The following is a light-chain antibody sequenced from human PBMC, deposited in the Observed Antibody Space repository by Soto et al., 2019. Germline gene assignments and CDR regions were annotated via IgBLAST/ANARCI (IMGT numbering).Light chain of an antibody. J-gene: IGLJ1*01. Sequence: QPALTQPASVSGSPGQSITISCTGTSSDVGSYNYVSWYQQHPGKAPKLMIYDVSNRPSGVSNRFSGSKSGNTASLTISGLQAEDEADYYCSSYTSSSLGVFGTGTKVTVL. V-gene: IGLV2-14*01. CDR1: SSDVGSYNY. CDR3: SSYTSSSLGV. CDR2: DVS.